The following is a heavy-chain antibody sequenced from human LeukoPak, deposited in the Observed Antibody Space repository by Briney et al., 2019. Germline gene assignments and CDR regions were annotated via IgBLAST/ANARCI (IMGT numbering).Heavy chain of an antibody. J-gene: IGHJ4*02. Sequence: PGGSLRLSCAASGFTFRSYPMTWVRQAPAKGLQWVSAISGGGGSAYYADSVKGRFTISRDNSKSTLYLQMNSLRAEDTAIYYCAARPLLPPRFDYWGQGTLVTVSS. V-gene: IGHV3-23*01. CDR2: ISGGGGSA. CDR3: AARPLLPPRFDY. D-gene: IGHD2-15*01. CDR1: GFTFRSYP.